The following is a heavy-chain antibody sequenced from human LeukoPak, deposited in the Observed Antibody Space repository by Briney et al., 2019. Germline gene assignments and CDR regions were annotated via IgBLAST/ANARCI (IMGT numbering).Heavy chain of an antibody. Sequence: GRSLRLSCAASGFTFDDYAMHWVRQAPGKGLEWVSGISWNSGTIGYADSVKGRSTISRDNAKNSLYLQMNSLRAEDTAFYYCAKDISYGSGSYYTSDGFDIRGQGTMVTVSS. CDR2: ISWNSGTI. CDR3: AKDISYGSGSYYTSDGFDI. J-gene: IGHJ3*02. CDR1: GFTFDDYA. V-gene: IGHV3-9*01. D-gene: IGHD3-10*01.